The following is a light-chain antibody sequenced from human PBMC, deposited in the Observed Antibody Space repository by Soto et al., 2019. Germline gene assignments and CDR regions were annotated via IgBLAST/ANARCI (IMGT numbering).Light chain of an antibody. Sequence: QSVLTQPPSVSAAPGQKVTISCSGSSSHIGNNYVSWYQQLPGAAPKLLIFDDDRRPPGIPGRFSGSKSGTSATLGITGLQTGDEADYYCGTRDNSLSVCVFGGGTKLTVL. CDR1: SSHIGNNY. V-gene: IGLV1-51*01. J-gene: IGLJ3*02. CDR3: GTRDNSLSVCV. CDR2: DDD.